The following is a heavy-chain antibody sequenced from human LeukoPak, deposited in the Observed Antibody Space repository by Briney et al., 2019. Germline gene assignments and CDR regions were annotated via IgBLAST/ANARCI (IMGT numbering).Heavy chain of an antibody. CDR3: ARDRSSGWYDY. CDR2: ISSSSSYI. D-gene: IGHD6-19*01. Sequence: GGSLRLSCAASGFTFSSYSMNWFHQAPGKGLEWVSSISSSSSYIYYADSMKGRFTISRDNAKNSLYLQMSSLRAEDTAVYYCARDRSSGWYDYWGQGTLVTVSS. CDR1: GFTFSSYS. V-gene: IGHV3-21*01. J-gene: IGHJ4*02.